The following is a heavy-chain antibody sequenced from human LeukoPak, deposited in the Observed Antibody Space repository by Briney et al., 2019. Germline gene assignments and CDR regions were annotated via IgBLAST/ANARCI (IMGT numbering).Heavy chain of an antibody. D-gene: IGHD3-9*01. CDR3: ASATTLRYFDWSTRDANYYGMDV. CDR1: GGSFSGYY. V-gene: IGHV4-34*01. Sequence: SETLSLTCAVYGGSFSGYYWSWIRQPPGKGLEWIGEINHSGSTNYNPSLKSRVTISVDTSKNQFSLKLSSVTAADTAVYYCASATTLRYFDWSTRDANYYGMDVWGQGTTVTVSS. CDR2: INHSGST. J-gene: IGHJ6*02.